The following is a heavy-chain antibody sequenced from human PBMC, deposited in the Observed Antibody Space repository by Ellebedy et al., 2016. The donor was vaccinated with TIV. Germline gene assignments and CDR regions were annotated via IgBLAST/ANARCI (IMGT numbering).Heavy chain of an antibody. CDR2: IKSKTDGGTT. CDR3: TTEISPPLYDSSH. D-gene: IGHD3-22*01. V-gene: IGHV3-15*01. J-gene: IGHJ4*02. Sequence: GGSLRLSXAASGFTFSNAWMSWVRQAPGKGLEWVGRIKSKTDGGTTDYAAPVKGRFTISRDDSKNTLYLQMNSLKTEDTAVYYCTTEISPPLYDSSHWGQGTLVTVSS. CDR1: GFTFSNAW.